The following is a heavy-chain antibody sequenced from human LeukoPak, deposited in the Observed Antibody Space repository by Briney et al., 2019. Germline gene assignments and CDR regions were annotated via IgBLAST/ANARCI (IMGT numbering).Heavy chain of an antibody. CDR2: ISSRSSYI. D-gene: IGHD3-22*01. V-gene: IGHV3-21*01. CDR1: GFTFSSYN. Sequence: GGSLRLSCAASGFTFSSYNMNWFRQAPGKGLEWVSSISSRSSYIYYADSAKGRFTISRDSAKNSLYLQMNSLRAEDTAVYYCAKDYDSSGYYIFDYWGQGTLVTVSS. CDR3: AKDYDSSGYYIFDY. J-gene: IGHJ4*02.